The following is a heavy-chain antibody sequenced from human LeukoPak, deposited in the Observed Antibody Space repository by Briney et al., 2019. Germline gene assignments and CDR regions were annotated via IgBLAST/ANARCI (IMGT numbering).Heavy chain of an antibody. V-gene: IGHV3-21*04. J-gene: IGHJ4*02. D-gene: IGHD1/OR15-1a*01. CDR3: ARWNNDWEFDY. Sequence: KPGGSLRLSCAAPGFTFSSYSMNWVRHAPGKGLELVSSISSSSSYIYYADSVKGRFTISRDNAKNLLYLQMNSLRAEDTAVYYCARWNNDWEFDYWGQGTLVSVSS. CDR1: GFTFSSYS. CDR2: ISSSSSYI.